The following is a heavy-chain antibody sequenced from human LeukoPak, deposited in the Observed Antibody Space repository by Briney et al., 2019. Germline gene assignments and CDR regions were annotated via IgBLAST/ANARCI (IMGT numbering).Heavy chain of an antibody. V-gene: IGHV3-23*01. CDR3: ATGPMGRGVSYSFDY. Sequence: GGSLRLSCAGSEFSFSNYAMSRVRQAPGKGLEWVSVIGSGGSTYYSDSVKGRFTISRDNSKNTLYLQMNSLRAEDTAVYYCATGPMGRGVSYSFDYWGQGTLVTVSS. D-gene: IGHD3-10*01. J-gene: IGHJ4*02. CDR2: IGSGGST. CDR1: EFSFSNYA.